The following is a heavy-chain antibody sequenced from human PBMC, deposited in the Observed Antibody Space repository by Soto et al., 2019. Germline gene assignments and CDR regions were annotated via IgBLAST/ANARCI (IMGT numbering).Heavy chain of an antibody. CDR1: GYSFTSYW. CDR2: IYPGDTDT. D-gene: IGHD6-6*01. Sequence: EVQLVQSGAEGKKPGESLKISCKGSGYSFTSYWIGWVRQMPGKGLEWMGIIYPGDTDTRYSPSFQGQVTISADKSISTAYLQWRSLKASDTAMYYCARRSVYSSSRGGWFDPWGQGTLVTVS. CDR3: ARRSVYSSSRGGWFDP. V-gene: IGHV5-51*01. J-gene: IGHJ5*02.